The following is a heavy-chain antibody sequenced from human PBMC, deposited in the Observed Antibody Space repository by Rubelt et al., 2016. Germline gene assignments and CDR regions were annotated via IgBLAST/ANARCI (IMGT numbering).Heavy chain of an antibody. CDR3: ARWSSGWYAALWGLSGYPSGGPNEDY. J-gene: IGHJ4*02. CDR2: IYYSGST. Sequence: GKGLEWIGSIYYSGSTYYNPSLKSRVTISVDTSKNQFSLKLSSVTAADTAVYYCARWSSGWYAALWGLSGYPSGGPNEDYWGQGTLVTVSS. D-gene: IGHD6-19*01. V-gene: IGHV4-39*01.